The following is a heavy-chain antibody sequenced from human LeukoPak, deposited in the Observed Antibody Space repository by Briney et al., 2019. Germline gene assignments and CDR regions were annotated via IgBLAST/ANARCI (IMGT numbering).Heavy chain of an antibody. Sequence: SVKVSCKASGGTFSSYAISWVRQAPGQGLEWMGGIIPIFGTANYAQKFQGRVTITADESTSTAYMELSSLRSEDTAVYYCARDGYKTTNRAFDYWGQGTLVTVSS. CDR2: IIPIFGTA. V-gene: IGHV1-69*13. CDR1: GGTFSSYA. J-gene: IGHJ4*02. CDR3: ARDGYKTTNRAFDY. D-gene: IGHD5-24*01.